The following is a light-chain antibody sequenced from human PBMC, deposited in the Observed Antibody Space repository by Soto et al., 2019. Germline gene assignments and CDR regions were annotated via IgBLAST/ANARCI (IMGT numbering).Light chain of an antibody. CDR3: QQYNSYSKWT. Sequence: DIQMTQSPSTLSASVGDRVTITCRASQSISRGLAWYQQKPGKAPKFLIDGVSSLKSGVPSRFSGCGSGTEFTLVISSLQPDDFATYYCQQYNSYSKWTFGQGTKVDI. V-gene: IGKV1-5*01. J-gene: IGKJ1*01. CDR2: GVS. CDR1: QSISRG.